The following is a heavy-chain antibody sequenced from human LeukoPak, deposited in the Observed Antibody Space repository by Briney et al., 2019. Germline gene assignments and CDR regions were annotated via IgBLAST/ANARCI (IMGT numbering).Heavy chain of an antibody. CDR2: IIPIFGTA. D-gene: IGHD2-15*01. J-gene: IGHJ4*02. V-gene: IGHV1-69*06. Sequence: SVKVSCKASGGTFSSYAISWVRQAPGQGLEWMGGIIPIFGTANYAQKFQGRVTITADKSTSTAYMELSSLRSEDTAVYYCAKAPVTSCRGAFCYPFDYWGQGTLVTVSS. CDR3: AKAPVTSCRGAFCYPFDY. CDR1: GGTFSSYA.